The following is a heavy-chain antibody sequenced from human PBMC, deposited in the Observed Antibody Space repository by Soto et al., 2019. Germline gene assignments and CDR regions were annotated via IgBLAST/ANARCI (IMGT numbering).Heavy chain of an antibody. Sequence: GGSLRLSCAASGFTFSSYGMHWVRQAPGKGLEWVAVISYDGSNKYYADSVKGRFTISRDNSKNTLYLQMNSLRAEDTAVYYCAKDGSGYCTNGVCLTPLDYWGQGTLVTVSS. CDR2: ISYDGSNK. D-gene: IGHD2-8*01. CDR3: AKDGSGYCTNGVCLTPLDY. J-gene: IGHJ4*02. V-gene: IGHV3-30*18. CDR1: GFTFSSYG.